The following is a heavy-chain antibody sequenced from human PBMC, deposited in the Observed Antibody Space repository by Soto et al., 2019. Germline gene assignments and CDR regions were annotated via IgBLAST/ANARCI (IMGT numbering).Heavy chain of an antibody. D-gene: IGHD2-15*01. J-gene: IGHJ5*02. CDR1: AFNFRSSA. V-gene: IGHV3-23*01. Sequence: GGSLRLSCAASAFNFRSSAMTWVRQAPGKGLEWVSAISVSGGSTYYADSVKGRFTISRDSSKNTLYLQMNTLRVDDTAVYYCAVLVVVAATYNWFDPWGQGTLVTVSS. CDR2: ISVSGGST. CDR3: AVLVVVAATYNWFDP.